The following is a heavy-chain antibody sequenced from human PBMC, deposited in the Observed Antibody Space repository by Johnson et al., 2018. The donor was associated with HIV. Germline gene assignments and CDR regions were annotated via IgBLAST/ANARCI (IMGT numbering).Heavy chain of an antibody. D-gene: IGHD3-22*01. CDR2: ISYDGSNK. CDR1: GFTFSRYA. V-gene: IGHV3-30*04. J-gene: IGHJ3*02. CDR3: AKVRYYEDAFDI. Sequence: QVQLIESGGGVVQPVPSPRLSSAASGFTFSRYAMHWVRQVPGKGLEWVAVISYDGSNKYYTDSVKGRFTISRDNSKNTLYLQMNSLRAEDTAVHYCAKVRYYEDAFDIWGQGTMVTVSS.